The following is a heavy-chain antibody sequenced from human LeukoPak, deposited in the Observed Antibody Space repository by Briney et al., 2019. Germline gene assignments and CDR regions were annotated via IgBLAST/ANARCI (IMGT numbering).Heavy chain of an antibody. Sequence: SETLSLTCTVSGGYIGSSSYYWGWIRQPPGKGLEWIGSIYYSGSTYYNPSLKSRVTISVDTSKNQFSLKLSSVTAADTAVYYCARDLRWNYDREGYWGQGTLVTVSS. CDR1: GGYIGSSSYY. V-gene: IGHV4-39*07. CDR2: IYYSGST. CDR3: ARDLRWNYDREGY. J-gene: IGHJ4*02. D-gene: IGHD3-22*01.